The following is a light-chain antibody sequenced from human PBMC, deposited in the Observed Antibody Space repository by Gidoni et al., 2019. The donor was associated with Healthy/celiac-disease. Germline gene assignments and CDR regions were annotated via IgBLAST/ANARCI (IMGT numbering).Light chain of an antibody. CDR3: QQSYSTPLS. J-gene: IGKJ4*01. V-gene: IGKV1-39*01. Sequence: DIQMTQSPSSLSASVGDRVTITCRASQSISSYLNWYQQKPWKAPKLLIYAASSLQSGVQSRFSGRGSVTDFTLTISSLQPEDFATYYWQQSYSTPLSFVGGTKVEIK. CDR1: QSISSY. CDR2: AAS.